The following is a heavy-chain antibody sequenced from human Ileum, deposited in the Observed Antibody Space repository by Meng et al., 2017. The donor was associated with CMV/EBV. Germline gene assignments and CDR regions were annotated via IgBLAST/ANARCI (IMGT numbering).Heavy chain of an antibody. J-gene: IGHJ4*02. CDR2: ISPIFRTS. CDR3: ATSGRGPKYYFDY. V-gene: IGHV1-69*12. CDR1: GGTFSSNA. Sequence: QGQLVQMGAGVKKPGSSVKVSCEGSGGTFSSNAISWVRHAPGQGLEWMGVISPIFRTSNYAQKFQGRLTITADESTSTAYMELSSLTSGDTAVYYCATSGRGPKYYFDYWGQGTLVTVSS. D-gene: IGHD1-14*01.